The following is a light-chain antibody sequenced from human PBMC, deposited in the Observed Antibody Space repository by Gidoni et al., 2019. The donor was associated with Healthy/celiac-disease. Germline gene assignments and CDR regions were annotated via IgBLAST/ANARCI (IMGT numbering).Light chain of an antibody. J-gene: IGKJ1*01. CDR1: QSVSSSY. CDR3: QQYGSSRAWT. CDR2: GAS. V-gene: IGKV3-20*01. Sequence: EIVLTQSPGTLSLSPGERATLSCRDSQSVSSSYLAWYQQKPGQAPRLLIDGASSRATGIPDRFSGSGSGTDLTITISRMEPEDFAVYDCQQYGSSRAWTFGQGTKVEIK.